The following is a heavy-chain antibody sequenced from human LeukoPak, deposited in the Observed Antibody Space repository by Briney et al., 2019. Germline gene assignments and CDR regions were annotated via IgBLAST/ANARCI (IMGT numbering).Heavy chain of an antibody. V-gene: IGHV3-48*03. CDR1: GFTFSSYE. J-gene: IGHJ4*02. D-gene: IGHD4-17*01. CDR2: ISSSGSTI. Sequence: PGGSLRLSCAASGFTFSSYEMNWVRQAPGKGLEWVSYISSSGSTIYYADSVKGRFTISRDSAKNSLYLQMNSLRAEDTAVYYCARITSVTTTFDYWGQGTLVTVSS. CDR3: ARITSVTTTFDY.